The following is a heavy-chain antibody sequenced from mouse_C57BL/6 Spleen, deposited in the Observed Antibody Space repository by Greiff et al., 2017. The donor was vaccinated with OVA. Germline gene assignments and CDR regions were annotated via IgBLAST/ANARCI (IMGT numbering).Heavy chain of an antibody. V-gene: IGHV1-7*01. CDR1: GYTFTSYW. CDR3: AREGDYGSSYWYFDV. CDR2: INPSSGYT. Sequence: LVESGAELAKPGASVKLSCKASGYTFTSYWMHWVKQRPGQGLEWIGYINPSSGYTKYNQKFKDKATLTVDKSSSTAYMQLSSLTSEDSAVYYCAREGDYGSSYWYFDVWGTGTTVTVSS. D-gene: IGHD1-1*01. J-gene: IGHJ1*03.